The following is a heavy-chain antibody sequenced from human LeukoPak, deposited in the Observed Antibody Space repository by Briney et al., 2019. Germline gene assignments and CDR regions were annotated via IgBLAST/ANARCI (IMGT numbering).Heavy chain of an antibody. Sequence: ASVKVSCKASGYTFTSYCVHWVRQAPGQGLEWMATINPSVGSAIYAQKFQGRVTVTSDTSTSAVFMELTSLTSDDTAVYYCARRVGTTRTAFDNWGQGTLVTVSS. CDR2: INPSVGSA. CDR1: GYTFTSYC. CDR3: ARRVGTTRTAFDN. D-gene: IGHD1-26*01. V-gene: IGHV1-46*01. J-gene: IGHJ4*02.